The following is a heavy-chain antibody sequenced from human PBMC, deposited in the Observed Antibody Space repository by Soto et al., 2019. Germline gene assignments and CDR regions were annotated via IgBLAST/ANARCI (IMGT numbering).Heavy chain of an antibody. CDR3: ARVARFFGGHAGY. Sequence: VQSGADVKKPGASVKVSCKTSGYTFTEFDINWVRQAPGQGLEWMGWMNTNTGNTGYAQKSQGRAPMSRDTSISTAYMELRRLTSEDTGVYSCARVARFFGGHAGYWGQGPLVTVSS. V-gene: IGHV1-8*01. J-gene: IGHJ4*02. CDR2: MNTNTGNT. D-gene: IGHD3-3*01. CDR1: GYTFTEFD.